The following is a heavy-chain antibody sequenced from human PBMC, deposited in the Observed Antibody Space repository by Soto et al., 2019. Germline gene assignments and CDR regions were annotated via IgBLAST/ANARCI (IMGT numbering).Heavy chain of an antibody. CDR3: ARDEYSSSVNWFDP. Sequence: ASVKVSCKASGYTFTSYGTSWVRQAPGQGLEWMGWISAYNGNTNYAQKLQGRVTMTTDTSTSTAYMELRSLRSDDTAVYYCARDEYSSSVNWFDPWGQGTLVTVSS. V-gene: IGHV1-18*01. CDR2: ISAYNGNT. CDR1: GYTFTSYG. J-gene: IGHJ5*02. D-gene: IGHD6-6*01.